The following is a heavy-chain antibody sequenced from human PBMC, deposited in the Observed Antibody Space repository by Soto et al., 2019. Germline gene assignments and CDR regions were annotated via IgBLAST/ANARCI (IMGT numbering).Heavy chain of an antibody. CDR1: GFTFSSYW. CDR2: IKQDGSEE. Sequence: GGSMRLSCAASGFTFSSYWMSWFRQAPGKGLEWVANIKQDGSEENYVDSVKGRFTISRDNAKNALYLQMNSLRVEDTAVYYCAREIAARLWGKGTTVTVSS. J-gene: IGHJ6*04. D-gene: IGHD6-6*01. CDR3: AREIAARL. V-gene: IGHV3-7*01.